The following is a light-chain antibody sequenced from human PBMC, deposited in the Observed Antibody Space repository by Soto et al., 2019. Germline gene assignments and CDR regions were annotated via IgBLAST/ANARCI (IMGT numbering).Light chain of an antibody. Sequence: DIVMTQSPLSLPVTPGEPASISCRSDQSLLHSNGYYYLDWYLQKPGQSPQLLIYLGSYRASGVPDRFSGSGSGKDVKLKLSRVEAEDVGVYYCMQALQTHGTFRQGTKVEIK. V-gene: IGKV2-28*01. CDR1: QSLLHSNGYYY. J-gene: IGKJ1*01. CDR2: LGS. CDR3: MQALQTHGT.